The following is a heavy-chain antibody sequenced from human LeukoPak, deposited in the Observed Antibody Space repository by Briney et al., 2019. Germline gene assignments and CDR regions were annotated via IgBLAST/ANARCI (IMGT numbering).Heavy chain of an antibody. Sequence: GGSLRLSCAASGFTFSTYSMNWVRQAPGKGLEWVSYISSSSSTIYYADSVKGRFSISRDNAKNSLYLQMNSLRAEDTAVYYCARGSTYYDSSGQVPFDYWGQGTLVTVSS. CDR1: GFTFSTYS. CDR3: ARGSTYYDSSGQVPFDY. CDR2: ISSSSSTI. V-gene: IGHV3-48*01. J-gene: IGHJ4*02. D-gene: IGHD3-22*01.